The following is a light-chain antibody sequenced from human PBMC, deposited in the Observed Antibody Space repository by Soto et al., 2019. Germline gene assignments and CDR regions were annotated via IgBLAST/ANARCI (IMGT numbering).Light chain of an antibody. J-gene: IGLJ2*01. V-gene: IGLV2-8*01. CDR2: EVS. Sequence: QSVLTQPPSASGSPGQSVTISCTGTSSDVGWYNYVSWYQQHPGKAPKLRIYEVSKRPSGVPERFSGSKSGNTASLTVSGLQAEDEADYDCSSYAGRNNFVVFGGGTKLTVL. CDR3: SSYAGRNNFVV. CDR1: SSDVGWYNY.